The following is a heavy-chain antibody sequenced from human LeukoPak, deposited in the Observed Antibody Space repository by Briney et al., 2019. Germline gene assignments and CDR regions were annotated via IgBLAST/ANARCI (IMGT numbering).Heavy chain of an antibody. J-gene: IGHJ4*02. CDR3: ARQNTPHGNFDY. CDR2: IGTAGDT. Sequence: PGGSLRLSCAASGFTLSSYAMHWVRQPAGKGLEWVSAIGTAGDTFYPGSVKGRFTLSRENAKKSLFLQMNSLRAEDTAVYYCARQNTPHGNFDYWGQGTLVTVSS. V-gene: IGHV3-13*01. D-gene: IGHD1-26*01. CDR1: GFTLSSYA.